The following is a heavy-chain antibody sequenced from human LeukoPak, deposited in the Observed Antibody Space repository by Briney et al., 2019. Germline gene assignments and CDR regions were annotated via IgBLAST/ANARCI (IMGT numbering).Heavy chain of an antibody. CDR2: ISAYNGNT. CDR3: ARAGITMVRGVIITKYYFDY. CDR1: GYTXTSYG. Sequence: ASVKVSCKASGYTXTSYGISWVRQAPGQGLEWMGWISAYNGNTNYAQKLQGRVTMTTDTSTSTAYMELRSLRSDDTAVYYCARAGITMVRGVIITKYYFDYWGQGTLVTVSS. J-gene: IGHJ4*02. D-gene: IGHD3-10*01. V-gene: IGHV1-18*01.